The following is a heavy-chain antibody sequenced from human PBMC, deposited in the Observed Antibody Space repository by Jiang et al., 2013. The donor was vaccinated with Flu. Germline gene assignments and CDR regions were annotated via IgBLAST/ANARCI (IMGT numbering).Heavy chain of an antibody. CDR3: ARERDSSSWEEYYYGMDV. CDR1: GFTFSDYY. CDR2: ISSSGSTI. V-gene: IGHV3-11*01. Sequence: GSLRLSCAASGFTFSDYYMSWIHQAPGKGLEWVSYISSSGSTIYYADSVKGRFTISRDNAKNSLYLQMNSLRAEDTAVYYCARERDSSSWEEYYYGMDVWGQGTTVTVSS. D-gene: IGHD6-13*01. J-gene: IGHJ6*02.